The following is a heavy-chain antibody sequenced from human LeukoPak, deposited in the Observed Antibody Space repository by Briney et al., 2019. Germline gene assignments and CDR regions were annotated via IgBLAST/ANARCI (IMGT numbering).Heavy chain of an antibody. D-gene: IGHD3-22*01. Sequence: GGSPRLSCAASGFTFSSYSMNWVRQAPGKGLEWVSSISSSSSYIYYADSVKGRFTISRDNAKNSLYLQMNSLRAEDTAVYYCARDGYDSSGYYSYWGQGTLVTVSS. CDR2: ISSSSSYI. CDR3: ARDGYDSSGYYSY. V-gene: IGHV3-21*01. J-gene: IGHJ4*02. CDR1: GFTFSSYS.